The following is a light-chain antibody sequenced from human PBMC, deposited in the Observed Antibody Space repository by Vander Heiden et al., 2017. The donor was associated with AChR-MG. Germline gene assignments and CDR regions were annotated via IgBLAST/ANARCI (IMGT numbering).Light chain of an antibody. V-gene: IGKV1-33*01. CDR1: QDISNY. Sequence: DIQMTQSPSSLSASVGDRVTITCQASQDISNYLNWYQQKPGKAPKLLIYDTSNLETGVPSRFSGSGSGTDFTFTISSLQPEDIATYYCQQDDNLPITFGQETRLEIK. J-gene: IGKJ5*01. CDR3: QQDDNLPIT. CDR2: DTS.